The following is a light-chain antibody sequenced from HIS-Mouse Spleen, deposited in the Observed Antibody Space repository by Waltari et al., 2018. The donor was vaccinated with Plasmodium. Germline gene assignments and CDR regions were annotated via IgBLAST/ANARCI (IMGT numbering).Light chain of an antibody. CDR1: SSDVGSYNL. CDR2: EGS. V-gene: IGLV2-23*03. J-gene: IGLJ3*02. Sequence: QSALTQPASVSGSPGQSINISCTGTSSDVGSYNLVSWYQQHTGKAPKLMIYEGSKRPSGVSNRFSGSKSGNTASLTISGLQAEDEADYYCCSYAGSSTFVFGGGTKLTVL. CDR3: CSYAGSSTFV.